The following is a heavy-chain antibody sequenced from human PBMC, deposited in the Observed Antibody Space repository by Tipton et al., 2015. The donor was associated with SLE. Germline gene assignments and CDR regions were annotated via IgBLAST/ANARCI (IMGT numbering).Heavy chain of an antibody. CDR2: VYYTGNT. Sequence: TLSLTCIVSGDSISSSSYYWGWIRQPPGKGLEWVGTVYYTGNTFYNPSLKSRVTISVDTSKNQFSLNLSSVTAADTAVYYCARAALVTRTDYWGQGTPVTVSS. V-gene: IGHV4-39*07. CDR3: ARAALVTRTDY. CDR1: GDSISSSSYY. J-gene: IGHJ4*02. D-gene: IGHD1-1*01.